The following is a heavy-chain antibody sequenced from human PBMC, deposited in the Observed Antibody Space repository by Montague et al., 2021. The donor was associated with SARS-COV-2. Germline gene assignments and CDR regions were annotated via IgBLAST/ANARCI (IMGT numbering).Heavy chain of an antibody. J-gene: IGHJ4*02. V-gene: IGHV4-39*01. D-gene: IGHD4-17*01. Sequence: SETLSLTCTVSGGSIRSSSFYWGWIRQPPGKGLEWIGSISSSGYTYYNPSLKSRVTIFVDTSKNQFSLKLSSVTAADTAVYYCARDYDDYLDFRGQGNLVTVSS. CDR2: ISSSGYT. CDR1: GGSIRSSSFY. CDR3: ARDYDDYLDF.